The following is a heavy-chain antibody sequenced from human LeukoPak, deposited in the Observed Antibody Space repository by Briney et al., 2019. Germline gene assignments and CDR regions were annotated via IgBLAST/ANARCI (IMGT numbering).Heavy chain of an antibody. CDR1: GYTLTGYF. V-gene: IGHV1-2*02. D-gene: IGHD3-3*01. CDR3: ARGAPRYDFWSGYYTEVDY. CDR2: INPNSGGT. Sequence: ASVKVSCKASGYTLTGYFMHWVRQAPGQGLEWMGWINPNSGGTNYAQKFQGRVTMTRDTSISTAYMELSRLRSDDTAVYYCARGAPRYDFWSGYYTEVDYWGQGTLVTVSS. J-gene: IGHJ4*02.